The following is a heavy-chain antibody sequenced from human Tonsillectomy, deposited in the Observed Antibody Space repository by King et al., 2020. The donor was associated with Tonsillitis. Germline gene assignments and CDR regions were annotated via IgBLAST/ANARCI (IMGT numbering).Heavy chain of an antibody. D-gene: IGHD4-17*01. Sequence: VQLVESGGGVVQPGGSLRLSCAASGFTFSSYGMHWVRQAPGKGLEWVAFIRYDGSNKYYADSVKGRFTISRDNSKNTLYLQMNSLRAEDTAVYYCAKGDYVDYGGGIDQWGQGTLVTVSS. CDR3: AKGDYVDYGGGIDQ. CDR2: IRYDGSNK. J-gene: IGHJ4*02. V-gene: IGHV3-30*02. CDR1: GFTFSSYG.